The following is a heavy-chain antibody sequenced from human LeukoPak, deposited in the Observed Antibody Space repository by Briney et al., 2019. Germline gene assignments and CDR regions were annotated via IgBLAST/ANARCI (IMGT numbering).Heavy chain of an antibody. CDR1: GLPFSSYG. D-gene: IGHD3-3*01. CDR3: ARDSTPRHYDFWSGYYIGTWFDP. CDR2: LWDDGSNK. V-gene: IGHV3-33*01. Sequence: GGSLKLSCSASGLPFSSYGMHWGRQAPGKGPGGVAVLWDDGSNKYYADSVKGRFTISRDNSKNTLYLQMNSLRAEDTAVYYCARDSTPRHYDFWSGYYIGTWFDPWGQGTLVTVSS. J-gene: IGHJ5*02.